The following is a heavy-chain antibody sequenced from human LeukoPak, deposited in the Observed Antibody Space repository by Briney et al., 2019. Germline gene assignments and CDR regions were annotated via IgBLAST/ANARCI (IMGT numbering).Heavy chain of an antibody. CDR1: GGSISGHS. D-gene: IGHD6-19*01. J-gene: IGHJ4*02. CDR3: ARQGYNSGFTDY. CDR2: IYYSGST. Sequence: SETLSLTCTVSGGSISGHSWSWIRQPPGKGLEWIGYIYYSGSTDYNPSLKSRVTISVDTSKNQFSLKLSSVTAADTAVYYCARQGYNSGFTDYWGQGTLVTVSS. V-gene: IGHV4-59*08.